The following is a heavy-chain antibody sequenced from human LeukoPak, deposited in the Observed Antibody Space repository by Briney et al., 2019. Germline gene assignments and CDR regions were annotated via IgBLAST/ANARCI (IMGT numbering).Heavy chain of an antibody. CDR2: ISPSGDRT. V-gene: IGHV3-23*01. Sequence: GGSLRLSCAASGFTFSSYAMSWVRQAPGKGLEWVSFISPSGDRTSNADSVKGRFTISRDNPKNTLFLQMNSLRAEDTAVYFCAKRGVVIRVVLVGFHKEAYYFESWGQGALVTVSS. D-gene: IGHD3/OR15-3a*01. J-gene: IGHJ4*02. CDR3: AKRGVVIRVVLVGFHKEAYYFES. CDR1: GFTFSSYA.